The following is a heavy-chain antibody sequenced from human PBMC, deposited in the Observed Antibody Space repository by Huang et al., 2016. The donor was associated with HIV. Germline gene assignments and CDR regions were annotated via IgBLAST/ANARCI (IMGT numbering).Heavy chain of an antibody. CDR2: IKSKIDGETT. CDR3: TTAPFIAADIYYYHDYMDV. D-gene: IGHD6-13*01. J-gene: IGHJ6*03. Sequence: EVQLVESGGGLVKPGGSLRLSCAASGFTFSKAWMSWVRQATGKGLDWVGRIKSKIDGETTDYTAPVKGRFTISRDDSKNTVYLQMTGLKTEDTAVYYCTTAPFIAADIYYYHDYMDVWGKGTTVTVSS. V-gene: IGHV3-15*01. CDR1: GFTFSKAW.